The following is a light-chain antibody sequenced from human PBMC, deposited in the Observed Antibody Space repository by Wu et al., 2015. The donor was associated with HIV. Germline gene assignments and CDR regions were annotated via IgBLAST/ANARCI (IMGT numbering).Light chain of an antibody. CDR1: QRISNSY. CDR2: GAS. V-gene: IGKV3-11*01. CDR3: QQRSNWPFT. Sequence: TLSCRASQRISNSYLVWYQQNQGQAPRLLIYGASNRASGIPARFSGSGSDTDFTLTISSLEPEDFAVYYCQQRSNWPFTFGPGTKVDIK. J-gene: IGKJ3*01.